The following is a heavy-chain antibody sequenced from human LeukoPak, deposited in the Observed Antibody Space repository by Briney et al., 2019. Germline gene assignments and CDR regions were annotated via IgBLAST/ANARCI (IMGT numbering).Heavy chain of an antibody. CDR2: INPNSGGT. CDR1: GYTFTGYY. J-gene: IGHJ5*02. CDR3: ARGARSFGTMTTGLRGLQTSRAFDP. Sequence: ASVKVSCKASGYTFTGYYMHWVRQAPGQGLEWMGWINPNSGGTNYAQKFQGRVTMTRDTSISTAYMELSRLRSDDTAVYYCARGARSFGTMTTGLRGLQTSRAFDPWGQGTLVTVSS. D-gene: IGHD3-16*01. V-gene: IGHV1-2*02.